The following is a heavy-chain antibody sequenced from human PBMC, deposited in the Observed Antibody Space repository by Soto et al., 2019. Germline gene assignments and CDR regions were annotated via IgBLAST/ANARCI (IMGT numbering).Heavy chain of an antibody. CDR1: GFTFTDYA. D-gene: IGHD6-6*01. Sequence: VQLVESGGGVVQPGRSLRLSCAASGFTFTDYAMSWVRQAPGKGLEWVSAISGSAGSTYYADSVKGRFTISRDNSKNTLYLQMNSLRAEDTAVYYCAKNWDTTFSSSSHWGQGTLVSVSS. J-gene: IGHJ4*02. V-gene: IGHV3-23*04. CDR2: ISGSAGST. CDR3: AKNWDTTFSSSSH.